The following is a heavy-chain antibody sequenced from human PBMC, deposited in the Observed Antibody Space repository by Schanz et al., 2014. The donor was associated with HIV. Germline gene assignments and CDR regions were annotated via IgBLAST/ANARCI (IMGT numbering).Heavy chain of an antibody. J-gene: IGHJ4*02. CDR1: GYTFTASY. Sequence: QVQLVQSGAEMKKPGASVRVSCKASGYTFTASYIHWVRQAPGQGPEWMGWIDPKIGGTQLAQKFQGRFTMTRDSSTNTAYLEVSSLRSDDTAVYYCARGETFEKQLWILELCPPDSWGQGTLVTVSS. D-gene: IGHD2-2*03. V-gene: IGHV1-2*02. CDR3: ARGETFEKQLWILELCPPDS. CDR2: IDPKIGGT.